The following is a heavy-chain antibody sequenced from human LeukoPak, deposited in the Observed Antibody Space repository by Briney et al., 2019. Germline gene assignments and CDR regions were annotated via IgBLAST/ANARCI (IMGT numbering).Heavy chain of an antibody. V-gene: IGHV1-69*13. J-gene: IGHJ4*02. D-gene: IGHD3-22*01. CDR2: IIPIFGTA. CDR3: AVTYYYDSSGYYYLPFDY. CDR1: GGTFSSYA. Sequence: ASVKVSCKASGGTFSSYAISWVRQAPGQGLEWMGGIIPIFGTANYAQKSQGRVTITADESTSTAYMELSSLRSEDTAVYYCAVTYYYDSSGYYYLPFDYWGQGTLVTVSS.